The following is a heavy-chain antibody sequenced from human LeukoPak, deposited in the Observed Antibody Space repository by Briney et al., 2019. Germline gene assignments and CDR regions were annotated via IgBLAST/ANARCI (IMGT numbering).Heavy chain of an antibody. V-gene: IGHV5-51*01. D-gene: IGHD5-18*01. CDR3: ARHGGYSYGYFSYFDY. Sequence: NHGESPKISCKGSGYSFTSYWIGWVRQMPGKGLEWMGIIYPGDSDTRYSPSFQGQVTISADKSISTAYLQWSSLKASDTAMYYCARHGGYSYGYFSYFDYWGQGTLVTVSS. CDR1: GYSFTSYW. J-gene: IGHJ4*02. CDR2: IYPGDSDT.